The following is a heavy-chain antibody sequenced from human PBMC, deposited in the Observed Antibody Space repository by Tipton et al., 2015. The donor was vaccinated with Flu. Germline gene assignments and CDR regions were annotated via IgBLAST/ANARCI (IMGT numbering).Heavy chain of an antibody. D-gene: IGHD7-27*01. J-gene: IGHJ4*02. CDR3: ASLTGDDY. CDR1: GFTFSNYE. V-gene: IGHV3-48*03. CDR2: ISSSASTI. Sequence: VQLVQSGGGLVKPGGYLRLSCAASGFTFSNYEMNWVRQAPGKGLEWLSYISSSASTISYADSVRGRFTISRDNAKNSLYLQLNSLRDEDTALYYCASLTGDDYRGQRDVVTVPS.